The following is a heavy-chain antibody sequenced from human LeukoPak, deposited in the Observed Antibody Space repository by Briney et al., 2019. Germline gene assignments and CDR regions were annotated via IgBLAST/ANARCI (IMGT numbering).Heavy chain of an antibody. CDR2: INHSGGT. V-gene: IGHV4-34*01. CDR3: AWSGIQLWFSY. J-gene: IGHJ4*02. CDR1: GGFFSGYY. D-gene: IGHD5-18*01. Sequence: SETLSLTCAVYGGFFSGYYWSWIRQPPGKGLEWIGEINHSGGTNYNPSLKSRVTISVDTSKNQFSLKLRSVTAADTAVYYCAWSGIQLWFSYWGQGTLVTVSS.